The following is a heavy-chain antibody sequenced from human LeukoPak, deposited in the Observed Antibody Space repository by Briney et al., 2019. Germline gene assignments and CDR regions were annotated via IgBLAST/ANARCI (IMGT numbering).Heavy chain of an antibody. CDR2: LYYQGST. J-gene: IGHJ4*02. CDR3: ACTYWGADCSEVERFFDY. D-gene: IGHD2-21*02. V-gene: IGHV4-59*08. Sequence: SETLSLTRTVSGVSISSYYWSWIPHPPGKGLEWIGYLYYQGSTPCTPSPKSRVTRSVDTSKNMFSRELSSVTAADTVVDYCACTYWGADCSEVERFFDYWGQGTLVTVSS. CDR1: GVSISSYY.